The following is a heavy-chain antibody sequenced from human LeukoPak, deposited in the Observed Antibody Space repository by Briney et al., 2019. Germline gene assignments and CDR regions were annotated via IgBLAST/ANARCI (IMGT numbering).Heavy chain of an antibody. CDR3: AKSDWLDP. CDR1: GISFGNHW. V-gene: IGHV3-74*03. J-gene: IGHJ5*02. CDR2: IKEDGTIT. Sequence: PGGSLRLSCEASGISFGNHWMHWVRQAPGKGLMWVSRIKEDGTITMYADSVKGRLTVSRDNAKNTLYLQVNSLRVEDTAMYFCAKSDWLDPWGQGTLVTVSS.